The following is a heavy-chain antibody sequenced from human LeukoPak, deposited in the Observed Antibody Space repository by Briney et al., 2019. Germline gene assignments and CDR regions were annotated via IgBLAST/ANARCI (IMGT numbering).Heavy chain of an antibody. CDR3: AKDQGKQWLVLDN. V-gene: IGHV3-30*18. J-gene: IGHJ4*02. CDR2: ISYDGSNK. D-gene: IGHD6-19*01. Sequence: GRSRRLAWAAAGLTFGSHGMGWARPAASRVRGWEAVISYDGSNKYCADSVKGRFTISRDNSKNTLYLQMNSLRAEDTAVYYCAKDQGKQWLVLDNWGQGTLVTVSS. CDR1: GLTFGSHG.